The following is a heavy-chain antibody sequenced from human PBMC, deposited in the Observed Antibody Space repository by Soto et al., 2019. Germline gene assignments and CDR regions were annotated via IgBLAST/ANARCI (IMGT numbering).Heavy chain of an antibody. CDR3: ARDASPGSSCYYLDAFDI. D-gene: IGHD6-13*01. V-gene: IGHV3-7*05. CDR2: IKGDGSAK. Sequence: EVQLVESGGGLVQPGGSLRLSCAASGFTFGNYWMTWVRQAPGKGLEWVANIKGDGSAKSYLDSVRGRFTVSRDNAENSLFLQMNILRAEDTALYYCARDASPGSSCYYLDAFDIWGQGTMVTVS. J-gene: IGHJ3*02. CDR1: GFTFGNYW.